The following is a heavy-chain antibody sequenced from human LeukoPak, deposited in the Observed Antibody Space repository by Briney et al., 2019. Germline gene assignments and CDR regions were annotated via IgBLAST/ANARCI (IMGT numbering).Heavy chain of an antibody. J-gene: IGHJ3*02. CDR2: ISSSSSYI. D-gene: IGHD3-22*01. V-gene: IGHV3-21*01. CDR1: GFTFSSYS. CDR3: ASEKSRRITMIVPRAFDI. Sequence: GGSLRLSCAASGFTFSSYSMNWVRQAPGKGLEWVSSISSSSSYIYYADSVKGRFTISRDNAKNSLYLKMNSLRAEDTAVYYCASEKSRRITMIVPRAFDIWGQGTMVTVSS.